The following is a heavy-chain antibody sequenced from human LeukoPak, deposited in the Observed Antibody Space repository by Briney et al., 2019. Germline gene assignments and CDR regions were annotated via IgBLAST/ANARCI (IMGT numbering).Heavy chain of an antibody. CDR2: IDWDDDK. CDR3: ARMYTSGWYFDY. D-gene: IGHD6-19*01. Sequence: SGPALVKPTQALTLTCTFSGFSLSTTGMRVSWIRQPPGKALEWLGRIDWDDDKFYITSLKTRLTISKDTSKNQVVLTMTNMDPVDTAMYYCARMYTSGWYFDYWGQGTLVTVSS. V-gene: IGHV2-70*04. J-gene: IGHJ4*02. CDR1: GFSLSTTGMR.